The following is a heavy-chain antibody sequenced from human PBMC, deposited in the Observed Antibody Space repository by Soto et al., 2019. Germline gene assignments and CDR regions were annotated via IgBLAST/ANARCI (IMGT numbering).Heavy chain of an antibody. CDR2: INSDGSNT. V-gene: IGHV3-74*01. CDR1: GFTFSSYW. CDR3: ARERYCTNGVCYTSYYYGMDV. J-gene: IGHJ6*02. Sequence: GGSLRLSCAASGFTFSSYWMHWVRQAPGKGLVWVSRINSDGSNTSYADSVKGRFTISRDNAKNTLYLQMNSLRAEDTAVYYCARERYCTNGVCYTSYYYGMDVWGQGTTVTVSS. D-gene: IGHD2-8*01.